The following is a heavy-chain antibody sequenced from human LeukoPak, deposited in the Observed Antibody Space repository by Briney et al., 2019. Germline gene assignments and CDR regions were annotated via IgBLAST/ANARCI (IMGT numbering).Heavy chain of an antibody. CDR1: GGSISSGSYY. CDR2: IYTSGST. CDR3: AREIHPATFDY. Sequence: SETLSLTCTVSGGSISSGSYYWSWIRQPAGKGLEWIGRIYTSGSTNYNPSLKSRVTISVDTSKNQFSLKLSSVTAADTAVYYCAREIHPATFDYWGQGTLVTVSS. D-gene: IGHD2-15*01. V-gene: IGHV4-61*02. J-gene: IGHJ4*02.